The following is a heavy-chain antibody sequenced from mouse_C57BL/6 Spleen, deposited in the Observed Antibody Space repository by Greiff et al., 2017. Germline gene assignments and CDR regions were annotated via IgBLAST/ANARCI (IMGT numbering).Heavy chain of an antibody. CDR3: AREGAYYSNYAWFAY. J-gene: IGHJ3*01. CDR2: INPSNGGT. CDR1: GYTFTSYW. V-gene: IGHV1-53*01. D-gene: IGHD2-5*01. Sequence: VQLQQPGTELVKPGASVKLSCKASGYTFTSYWMHWVKQRPGQGLEWIGNINPSNGGTNYNEKFKSKATLTVDKSSSTAYMQLSSLTSEDSAVYYCAREGAYYSNYAWFAYWGQGTLVTVSA.